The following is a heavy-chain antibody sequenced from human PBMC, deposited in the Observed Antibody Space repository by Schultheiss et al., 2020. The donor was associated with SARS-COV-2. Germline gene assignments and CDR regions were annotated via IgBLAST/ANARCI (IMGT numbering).Heavy chain of an antibody. CDR3: ARDLRGGYDILTGYYRSYYGMDV. Sequence: SQTLSLTCTVSGGSISSGGYYWSWIRQHPGKGLEWIGYIYYSGSTYYNPSLKSRVTISVDTSKNQFSLKLSSVTAADTAVYYCARDLRGGYDILTGYYRSYYGMDVWGQGTTVTVSS. CDR2: IYYSGST. D-gene: IGHD3-9*01. J-gene: IGHJ6*02. CDR1: GGSISSGGYY. V-gene: IGHV4-31*03.